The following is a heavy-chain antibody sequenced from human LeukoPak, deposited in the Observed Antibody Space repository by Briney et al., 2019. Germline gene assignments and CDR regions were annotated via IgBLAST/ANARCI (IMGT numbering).Heavy chain of an antibody. CDR2: ISYDGSNK. D-gene: IGHD6-19*01. Sequence: GSLRLSCAASGFTFSSYAMHWVRQAPGKGLEWVAVISYDGSNKYYADSVKGRFTISRDNSKNTLYLQMNSLRAEDTAVYYCARRAVAALGDAFDIWGQGTMVTVSS. CDR1: GFTFSSYA. CDR3: ARRAVAALGDAFDI. J-gene: IGHJ3*02. V-gene: IGHV3-30-3*01.